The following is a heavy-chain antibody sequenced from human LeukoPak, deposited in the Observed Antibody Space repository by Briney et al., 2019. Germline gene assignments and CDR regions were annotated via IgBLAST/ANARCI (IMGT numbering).Heavy chain of an antibody. D-gene: IGHD2-21*01. CDR2: ISGSSSTI. CDR3: PTGLHITLSGWYFDL. J-gene: IGHJ2*01. V-gene: IGHV3-48*01. CDR1: GFTLSDYN. Sequence: GGSLRLSCVASGFTLSDYNMHWVRQAPGKGLEWISYISGSSSTIYYADSVRGRFTISRDNARNSLYLQMNSLRAEDTAVYYCPTGLHITLSGWYFDLWGRGTLVTVSS.